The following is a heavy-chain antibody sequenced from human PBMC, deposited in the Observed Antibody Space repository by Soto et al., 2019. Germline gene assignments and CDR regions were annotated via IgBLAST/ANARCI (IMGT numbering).Heavy chain of an antibody. CDR2: ISFDGSHE. Sequence: GGSLRLSCAASKFTFTNFGMHWVRQAPGKGLEWVGLISFDGSHEFYADSVKGRFTISRDNSKNSLFLQMSSLSPEDTALYYCTKRRSARPGFDAFDLWGQGTMVTVSS. CDR3: TKRRSARPGFDAFDL. J-gene: IGHJ3*01. D-gene: IGHD3-10*01. CDR1: KFTFTNFG. V-gene: IGHV3-30*18.